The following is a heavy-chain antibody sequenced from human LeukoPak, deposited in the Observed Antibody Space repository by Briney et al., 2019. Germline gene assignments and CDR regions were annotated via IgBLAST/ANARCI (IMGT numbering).Heavy chain of an antibody. J-gene: IGHJ4*02. D-gene: IGHD6-19*01. CDR1: GFMFSEYG. CDR2: IRSDGSNA. CDR3: AKDWGARGCCGDYFDY. Sequence: GGSLRLSCAASGFMFSEYGMHWVRQAPGEGLEWVAFIRSDGSNALYADSVKGRFTSSRDNTKNTVSLQMNSLRPEDTAVYYCAKDWGARGCCGDYFDYWGQGSLVIVSS. V-gene: IGHV3-30*02.